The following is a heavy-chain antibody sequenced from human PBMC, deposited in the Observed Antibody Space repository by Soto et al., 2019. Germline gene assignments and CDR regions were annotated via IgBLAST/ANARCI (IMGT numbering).Heavy chain of an antibody. Sequence: ASVKVSCKASGYTFTSYGIHWVRQAPGQRLEWTGWINAGNGNTKYSEKFQGRVTITRDTSTSTAYMELRSLRSDDTAVYYCASTIIGCSSTSCYTAYYYGMDVWGQGTTVTVSS. J-gene: IGHJ6*02. D-gene: IGHD2-2*02. V-gene: IGHV1-3*01. CDR2: INAGNGNT. CDR3: ASTIIGCSSTSCYTAYYYGMDV. CDR1: GYTFTSYG.